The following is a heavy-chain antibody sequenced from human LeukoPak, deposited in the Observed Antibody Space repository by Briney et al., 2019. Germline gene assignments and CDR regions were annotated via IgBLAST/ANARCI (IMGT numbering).Heavy chain of an antibody. J-gene: IGHJ3*02. Sequence: ASVKVSCKASGYTFTGYYMHWVRQAPGQGLEWMGWINPNSGGTNYAQKFQGRVTMTRDTSISTAYMELSRLRSDDTAVYYCARDLVGATRHDAFDIWGQGTMVTVSS. CDR1: GYTFTGYY. CDR2: INPNSGGT. V-gene: IGHV1-2*02. CDR3: ARDLVGATRHDAFDI. D-gene: IGHD1-26*01.